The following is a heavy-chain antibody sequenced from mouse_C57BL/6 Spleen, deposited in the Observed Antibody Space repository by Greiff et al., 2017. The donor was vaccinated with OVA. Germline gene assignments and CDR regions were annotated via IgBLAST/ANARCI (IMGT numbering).Heavy chain of an antibody. CDR1: GYTFTSYW. V-gene: IGHV1-64*01. J-gene: IGHJ4*01. CDR2: IHPNSGST. CDR3: ARYDYDAMDY. Sequence: QVQLQQPGAELVKPGASVKLSCKASGYTFTSYWMHWVKQRPGQGLEWIGMIHPNSGSTNYNEKFKSKATLTVDKSSSPAYMQLSSLTSEDSAVYYCARYDYDAMDYWGQGTSVTVSS.